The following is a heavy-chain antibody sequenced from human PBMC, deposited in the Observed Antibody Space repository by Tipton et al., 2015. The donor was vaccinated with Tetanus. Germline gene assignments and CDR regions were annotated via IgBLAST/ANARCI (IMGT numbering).Heavy chain of an antibody. CDR3: ARDSANTASFDY. CDR1: GGSISSYY. CDR2: IYYSGST. Sequence: TLSLTCTVSGGSISSYYWSWIRQPPGKGLEWIGYIYYSGSTNYNPSLKSRVTISVDTSKNQLSLKLSSVTAADTAVYYCARDSANTASFDYWGQGTLVTVSS. J-gene: IGHJ4*02. D-gene: IGHD2/OR15-2a*01. V-gene: IGHV4-59*01.